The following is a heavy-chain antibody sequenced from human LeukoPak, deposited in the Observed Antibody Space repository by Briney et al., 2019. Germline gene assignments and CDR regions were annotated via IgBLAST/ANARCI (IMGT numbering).Heavy chain of an antibody. Sequence: SETLSLTCTVSGGSISSGDYYWSWIRQPPGKGLEWIGYIYYSGSTYYNPSLKSRVTISVDTSKNQFSLKLSSVTAADTAVYYCAREGGYSGYDRVAFDYWGQGTLVTVSS. CDR3: AREGGYSGYDRVAFDY. CDR2: IYYSGST. J-gene: IGHJ4*02. CDR1: GGSISSGDYY. D-gene: IGHD5-12*01. V-gene: IGHV4-30-4*01.